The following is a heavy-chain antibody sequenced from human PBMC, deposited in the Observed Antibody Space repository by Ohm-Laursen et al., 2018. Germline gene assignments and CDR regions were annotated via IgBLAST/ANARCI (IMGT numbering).Heavy chain of an antibody. CDR2: ISPNSGGT. Sequence: ASVKVSCKASGYTFTDYYMHWVRQAPGQGLEWMGWISPNSGGTNYAQKFQGRVTMTRDTSISTAYMELSSLRSDDTAVYYCARVLPQAQFSLDYWGQGTLVTVSS. V-gene: IGHV1-2*02. CDR1: GYTFTDYY. D-gene: IGHD2/OR15-2a*01. CDR3: ARVLPQAQFSLDY. J-gene: IGHJ4*02.